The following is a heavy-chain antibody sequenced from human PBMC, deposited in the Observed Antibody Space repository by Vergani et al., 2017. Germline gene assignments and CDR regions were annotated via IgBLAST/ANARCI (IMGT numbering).Heavy chain of an antibody. CDR3: ARLGLLTDYHHHRDDYYYYGMDV. V-gene: IGHV1-8*01. D-gene: IGHD3-9*01. CDR1: GYTFTSYD. CDR2: MNPNSGNT. J-gene: IGHJ6*02. Sequence: QVQLVQSGAEVKKPGASVKVSCKASGYTFTSYDINWVRQATGQGLEWMGWMNPNSGNTGYAQKFQGRVTMTRNTSISTAYMELSSLRSEDTAVYYCARLGLLTDYHHHRDDYYYYGMDVWGQGTTVTVSS.